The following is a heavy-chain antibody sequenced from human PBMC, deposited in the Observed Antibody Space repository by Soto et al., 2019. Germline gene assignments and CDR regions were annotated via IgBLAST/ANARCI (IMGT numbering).Heavy chain of an antibody. CDR2: IYYSGST. Sequence: PSETLSLTCTVSGGSISSSSYYWGWIRQPPGKGLEWIGSIYYSGSTYYNPSLKSRVTISVDTSKNQFSLKLSSVTAADTAVYYCARHFPNLCGGDCFFDPWGQGTLVTVSS. J-gene: IGHJ5*02. CDR1: GGSISSSSYY. D-gene: IGHD2-21*01. V-gene: IGHV4-39*01. CDR3: ARHFPNLCGGDCFFDP.